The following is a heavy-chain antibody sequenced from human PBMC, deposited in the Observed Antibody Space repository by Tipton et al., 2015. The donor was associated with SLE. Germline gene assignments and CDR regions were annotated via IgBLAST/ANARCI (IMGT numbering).Heavy chain of an antibody. D-gene: IGHD6-6*01. Sequence: GSLRLSCAASGFTFSSYAMGWVRQAPGKGLEWVSSLSGGGFNTYYADSVRGRFTISRDNSKNTLYLQMSGLRAEDTAVYYCAKDLWRGASSPYNWFDTWGQGTLVTVSS. V-gene: IGHV3-23*01. CDR1: GFTFSSYA. J-gene: IGHJ5*02. CDR3: AKDLWRGASSPYNWFDT. CDR2: LSGGGFNT.